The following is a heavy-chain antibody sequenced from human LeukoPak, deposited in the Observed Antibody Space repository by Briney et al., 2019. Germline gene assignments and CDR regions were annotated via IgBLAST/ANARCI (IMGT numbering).Heavy chain of an antibody. V-gene: IGHV3-48*03. D-gene: IGHD4-17*01. Sequence: GGSLRLSCAASGFTFSSYEMNWVRQAPGKGLEWVSYISSSGSTIYYTDSMKGRFTISRDNAKKSLYLQMNSLRAEDTAVYYCARPRTVTTFDWYFDLWGRGTLVTVSS. CDR2: ISSSGSTI. CDR1: GFTFSSYE. CDR3: ARPRTVTTFDWYFDL. J-gene: IGHJ2*01.